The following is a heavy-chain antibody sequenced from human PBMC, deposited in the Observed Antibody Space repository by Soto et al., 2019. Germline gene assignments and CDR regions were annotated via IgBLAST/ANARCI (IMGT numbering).Heavy chain of an antibody. CDR2: IYWDDDK. Sequence: QITLKESGPTLVKPTETLTLTCTFSGFSLTTSGVGVGWIRQPPGKALEWLALIYWDDDKRYSPSLKNRLTITKDTSKNQVVLTVTNMDPVDTATYYCVRRPYSGYADSWGQGTRVTVSS. D-gene: IGHD5-12*01. V-gene: IGHV2-5*02. J-gene: IGHJ4*02. CDR3: VRRPYSGYADS. CDR1: GFSLTTSGVG.